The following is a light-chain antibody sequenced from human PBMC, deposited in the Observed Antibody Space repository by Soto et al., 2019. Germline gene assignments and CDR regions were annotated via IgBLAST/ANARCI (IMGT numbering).Light chain of an antibody. J-gene: IGLJ1*01. CDR1: SSDVGGYNF. CDR2: EVT. V-gene: IGLV2-14*03. CDR3: SAYTVSRTYV. Sequence: QSALTQPASVSGSPGQSITISCTGTSSDVGGYNFVSWFQQHPGKAPKLMIFEVTSRPSGVSNRFSGSKSGNTASLTISGLQGEDEADYYCSAYTVSRTYVFGTGTKLTVL.